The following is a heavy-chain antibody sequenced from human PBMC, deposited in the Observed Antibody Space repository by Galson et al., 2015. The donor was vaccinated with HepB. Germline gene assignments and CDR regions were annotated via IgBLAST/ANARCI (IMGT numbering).Heavy chain of an antibody. Sequence: ETLSLTCSVSGDSISTGSHLWAWIRQPPGKGLEWIGTISYTGNTYYNPSLKSRVIISVDTSRNEFFLNMYSVTAADTAVYYCARDRKSHNLDVENWGQGTLVTVSS. V-gene: IGHV4-39*02. CDR3: ARDRKSHNLDVEN. CDR2: ISYTGNT. D-gene: IGHD3/OR15-3a*01. J-gene: IGHJ4*02. CDR1: GDSISTGSHL.